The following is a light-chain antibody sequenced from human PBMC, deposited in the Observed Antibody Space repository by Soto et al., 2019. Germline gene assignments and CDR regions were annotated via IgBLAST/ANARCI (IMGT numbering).Light chain of an antibody. CDR2: DVS. CDR1: SSDVGSYNY. Sequence: QTVVTQPASVSGSPGQSIAISCTGTSSDVGSYNYVSWYQQHPGKAPKLMIYDVSNRPSGVSDRFSGSKSGNTASLTISGLQAEDEADHYCSSYTSTSTYVFGTGTKLTVL. CDR3: SSYTSTSTYV. V-gene: IGLV2-14*01. J-gene: IGLJ1*01.